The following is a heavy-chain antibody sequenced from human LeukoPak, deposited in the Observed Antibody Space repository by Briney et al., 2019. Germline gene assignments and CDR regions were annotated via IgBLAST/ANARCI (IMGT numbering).Heavy chain of an antibody. Sequence: GGSLRLSCAASGFTFSNYGMHWVRQAPGKGLEWVASINHNGNVNYYVDSVKGRFTISRDNAKNSLYLQMSNLRAEDTAVYFCARGGGLDVWGQGATVTVSS. J-gene: IGHJ6*02. V-gene: IGHV3-7*03. CDR3: ARGGGLDV. CDR1: GFTFSNYG. D-gene: IGHD3-16*01. CDR2: INHNGNVN.